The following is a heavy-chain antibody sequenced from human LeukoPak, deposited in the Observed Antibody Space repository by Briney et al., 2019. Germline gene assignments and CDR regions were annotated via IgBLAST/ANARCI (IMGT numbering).Heavy chain of an antibody. CDR1: GGSFSGYY. CDR2: INHSGST. J-gene: IGHJ4*02. Sequence: SETLSLTCALYGGSFSGYYWSWIRHPPGKGLEWIGEINHSGSTNYNPSLKSRVTISVDTSKNQFSLKLSSVTAADTAVYYCARARSDFWSGYYLDYWGQGTLVTVSS. D-gene: IGHD3-3*01. CDR3: ARARSDFWSGYYLDY. V-gene: IGHV4-34*01.